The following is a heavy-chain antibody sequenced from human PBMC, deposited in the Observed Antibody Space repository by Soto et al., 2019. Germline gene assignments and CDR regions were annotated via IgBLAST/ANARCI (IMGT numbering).Heavy chain of an antibody. J-gene: IGHJ6*03. CDR2: INHSGST. D-gene: IGHD1-26*01. V-gene: IGHV4-34*01. CDR3: ASGPSGSYYYYYYMDV. Sequence: SETLSLTCAVYGGSFSGYYWSWIRQPPGKGLEWIGEINHSGSTNYNPSLKSRVTISVDTSKNQFSLKLSSVTAADTAVYYCASGPSGSYYYYYYMDVWGKGTTVTVSS. CDR1: GGSFSGYY.